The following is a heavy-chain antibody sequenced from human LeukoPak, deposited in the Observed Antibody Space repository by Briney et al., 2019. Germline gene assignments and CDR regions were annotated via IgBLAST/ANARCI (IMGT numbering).Heavy chain of an antibody. CDR2: ISGSGGST. CDR3: ARVTFGTGTTSSAFDI. V-gene: IGHV3-23*01. D-gene: IGHD1-7*01. Sequence: PGGSLRLSCAASGFTFSSYAMSWVRQAPGKGLEWVSAISGSGGSTYYADSVKGRFTISRDNSKNTLYLQMNSLRAEDTAVYYCARVTFGTGTTSSAFDIWGQGTMVTVSS. CDR1: GFTFSSYA. J-gene: IGHJ3*02.